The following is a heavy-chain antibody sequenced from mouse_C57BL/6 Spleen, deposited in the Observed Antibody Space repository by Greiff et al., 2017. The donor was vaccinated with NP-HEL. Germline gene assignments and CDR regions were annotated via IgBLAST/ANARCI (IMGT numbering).Heavy chain of an antibody. J-gene: IGHJ1*03. V-gene: IGHV7-1*01. D-gene: IGHD1-2*01. CDR1: GFTFSDFY. CDR3: ARDAYYGRYFDV. Sequence: EVNVVESGGGLVQSGRSLRLSCATSGFTFSDFYMEWVRQAPGKGLEWIAASRNKANDYTTEYSASVKGRFIVSRDTSQSILYLQMNALRAEDTAIYYCARDAYYGRYFDVWGTGTTVTVSS. CDR2: SRNKANDYTT.